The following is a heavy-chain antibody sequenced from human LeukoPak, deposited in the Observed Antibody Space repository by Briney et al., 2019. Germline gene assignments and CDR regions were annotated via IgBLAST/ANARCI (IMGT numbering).Heavy chain of an antibody. CDR2: IFYSGST. Sequence: SETLSLTCTVSGGSISTSNYYWGWIRQPPWKGLEWIGNIFYSGSTYYSPSLKSRVTISLDTSRNQFSLKLNSVTAADTAVYYCARDARYSSSSVDYWSQGTLVTVSS. D-gene: IGHD6-6*01. J-gene: IGHJ4*02. CDR3: ARDARYSSSSVDY. V-gene: IGHV4-39*07. CDR1: GGSISTSNYY.